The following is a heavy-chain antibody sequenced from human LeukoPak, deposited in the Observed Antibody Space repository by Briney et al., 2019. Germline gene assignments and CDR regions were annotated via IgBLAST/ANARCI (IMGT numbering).Heavy chain of an antibody. V-gene: IGHV1-69*06. J-gene: IGHJ4*02. D-gene: IGHD6-13*01. CDR1: GGTFSSYA. Sequence: SVKVSCKASGGTFSSYAISWVRQAPGQGLEWMGGIIPIFGTANYAQKFQGRVTITADKSTSTAYMELSSLRSEDTAVYYCARDMEAAAGTQFDYWGQGTLVTVSS. CDR3: ARDMEAAAGTQFDY. CDR2: IIPIFGTA.